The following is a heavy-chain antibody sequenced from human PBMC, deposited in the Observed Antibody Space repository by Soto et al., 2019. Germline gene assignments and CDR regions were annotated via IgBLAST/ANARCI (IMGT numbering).Heavy chain of an antibody. CDR2: IYSSGIT. V-gene: IGHV4-59*01. D-gene: IGHD3-9*01. J-gene: IGHJ4*02. CDR1: GDSISSYY. CDR3: AKIGYFDWSRFDY. Sequence: QVQLQESGPGLVKASETLSLTCTVSGDSISSYYWTWIRQPPGKGLEWIGYIYSSGITNYNPSLKSRVXXSXDXXKNQFSLKVSSVTAADTAVYYCAKIGYFDWSRFDYWGQGILVTVSS.